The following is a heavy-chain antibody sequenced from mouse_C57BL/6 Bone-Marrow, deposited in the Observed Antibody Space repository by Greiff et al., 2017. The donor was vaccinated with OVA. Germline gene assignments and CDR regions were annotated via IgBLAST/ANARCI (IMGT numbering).Heavy chain of an antibody. D-gene: IGHD1-1*02. J-gene: IGHJ4*01. CDR1: GFTFSDYY. V-gene: IGHV5-12*01. Sequence: GQGVESGGGLVQPGGSLKLSCAASGFTFSDYYMYWVRQTPEKRLEWVAYISNGGGSTYYPDTVKGRFTIYRDNAKNTLYLQMSRLKSEDTAMYYCAIYGYYAMDYWGQGTSVTVSS. CDR2: ISNGGGST. CDR3: AIYGYYAMDY.